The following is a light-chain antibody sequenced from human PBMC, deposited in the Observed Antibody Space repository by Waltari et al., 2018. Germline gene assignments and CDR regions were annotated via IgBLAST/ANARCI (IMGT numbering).Light chain of an antibody. J-gene: IGKJ1*01. CDR1: QGISNS. CDR3: QQSYSNPPWT. V-gene: IGKV1-NL1*01. Sequence: DIQMTQSPSSLSASVGDRVTITCRASQGISNSLAWYQQKPGTAPKLRRYAASGLESGVPSRFSGSGSGTDYTLTISSLQPEDFATYDWQQSYSNPPWTFGQGTKVEIK. CDR2: AAS.